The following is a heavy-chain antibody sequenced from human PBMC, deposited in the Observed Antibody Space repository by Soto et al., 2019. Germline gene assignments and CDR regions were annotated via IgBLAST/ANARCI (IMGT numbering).Heavy chain of an antibody. CDR2: IYYNGNT. CDR1: GGSISSSSYY. D-gene: IGHD3-16*01. J-gene: IGHJ4*02. CDR3: ARQTGVFGHYFDY. V-gene: IGHV4-39*01. Sequence: QLRLQEAGPGLVKPSETPSLTCTVSGGSISSSSYYWGWIRQPPGKGPEWIGAIYYNGNTYYNPSLKSRVTMSVDTSKNQFSLKLSSATAADTAMYYCARQTGVFGHYFDYWGQGTLVTVSS.